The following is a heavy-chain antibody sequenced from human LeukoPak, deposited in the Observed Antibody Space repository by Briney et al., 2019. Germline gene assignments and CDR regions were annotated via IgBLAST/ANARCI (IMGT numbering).Heavy chain of an antibody. CDR2: IYYGGSN. J-gene: IGHJ4*02. CDR1: GGSISSYY. Sequence: SETLSLTCTDSGGSISSYYWSWIRQPPGKGLEWIGYIYYGGSNNYNPSLKSRVTISVDTSKNQFSLKLSSVTAADTAVYYCARVDGYSSSWYVDYWGQGTLVTVPS. V-gene: IGHV4-59*01. CDR3: ARVDGYSSSWYVDY. D-gene: IGHD6-13*01.